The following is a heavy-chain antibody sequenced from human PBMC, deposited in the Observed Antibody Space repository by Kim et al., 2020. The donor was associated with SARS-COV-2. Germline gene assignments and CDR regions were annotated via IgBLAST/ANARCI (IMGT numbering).Heavy chain of an antibody. V-gene: IGHV3-21*01. CDR2: ISTSGSYI. J-gene: IGHJ3*02. Sequence: GGSLRLSCAASGFTYSRHSMIWVRQAPGKGLEWVSSISTSGSYIYYADSVRGRFTISRHNAGKTLYLQMNSLRVEDSAVYYCARGASNSGSTDAFDMWGQGTMVTVSS. CDR1: GFTYSRHS. CDR3: ARGASNSGSTDAFDM. D-gene: IGHD3-10*01.